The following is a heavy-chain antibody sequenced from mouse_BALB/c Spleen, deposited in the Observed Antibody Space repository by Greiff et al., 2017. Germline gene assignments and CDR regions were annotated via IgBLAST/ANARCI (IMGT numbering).Heavy chain of an antibody. CDR3: ARKVWDGAMDD. J-gene: IGHJ4*01. CDR1: GYTFTSYW. D-gene: IGHD4-1*01. CDR2: INPSTGYT. V-gene: IGHV1-7*01. Sequence: QVQLKESGAELAKPGASVKMSCNASGYTFTSYWMHWVKQRPGQGLEWIGYINPSTGYTEYNQKFKDKATLTADKSSSTAYMQLSSLTSEDSAVYYCARKVWDGAMDDWGQGTAVTVSA.